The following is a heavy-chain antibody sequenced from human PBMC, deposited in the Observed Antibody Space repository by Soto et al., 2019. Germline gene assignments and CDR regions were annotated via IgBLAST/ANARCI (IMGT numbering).Heavy chain of an antibody. D-gene: IGHD6-6*01. V-gene: IGHV4-39*01. Sequence: PSETLSLTCTVSGGSISSYFWDWIRQPPGKGPEWIGSIYYSGSTYYNPSLRGRLTISVDTSKNQFSLKLSSVTAADTAVYYCARRVAASGTWWFDPWGQGTLVTVS. CDR3: ARRVAASGTWWFDP. CDR1: GGSISSYF. CDR2: IYYSGST. J-gene: IGHJ5*02.